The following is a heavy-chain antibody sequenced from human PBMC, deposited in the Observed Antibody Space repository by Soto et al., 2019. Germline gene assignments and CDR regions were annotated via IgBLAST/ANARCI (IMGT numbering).Heavy chain of an antibody. CDR1: GVTFSSYG. Sequence: XGSLILSCSASGVTFSSYGMHWVRQAPGKGLEWVAVISYDGSNKYYADSVKGRFTISRDNSKNTLYLQMNSLRAEDTAVYYCAKDLGCTSISCQNNWFDHWGQGTLVTVSS. CDR2: ISYDGSNK. J-gene: IGHJ5*02. D-gene: IGHD2-2*01. V-gene: IGHV3-30*18. CDR3: AKDLGCTSISCQNNWFDH.